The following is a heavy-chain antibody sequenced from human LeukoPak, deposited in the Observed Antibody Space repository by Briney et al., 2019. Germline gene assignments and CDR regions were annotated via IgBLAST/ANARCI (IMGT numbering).Heavy chain of an antibody. V-gene: IGHV3-30*18. J-gene: IGHJ4*02. Sequence: GGSLRLSCAASGFTFRDFGMHWVRQAPGKGLKWVAVISYDGKNQYYADSVKGRFTISRDNSKDTLYLQMNSLRAEDTAVYYCVKGGVLYTPMVTFQGDYWGQGTLVTVSS. CDR1: GFTFRDFG. D-gene: IGHD5-18*01. CDR3: VKGGVLYTPMVTFQGDY. CDR2: ISYDGKNQ.